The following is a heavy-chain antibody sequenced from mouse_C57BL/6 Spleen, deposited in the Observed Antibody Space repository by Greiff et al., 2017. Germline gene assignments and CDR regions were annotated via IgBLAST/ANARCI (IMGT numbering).Heavy chain of an antibody. CDR1: GYTFTSYW. CDR3: ARGRTWYSNSYYFDY. V-gene: IGHV1-61*01. D-gene: IGHD2-5*01. J-gene: IGHJ2*01. Sequence: QVQLQQPGAELVRPGSSVKLSCKASGYTFTSYWMDWVKQRPGQGLEWIGNIYPSDSETHYNQKFKDKATLTVDKSSSTAYMQLRSLTSEDSAVYYCARGRTWYSNSYYFDYWGQGTTLTVSS. CDR2: IYPSDSET.